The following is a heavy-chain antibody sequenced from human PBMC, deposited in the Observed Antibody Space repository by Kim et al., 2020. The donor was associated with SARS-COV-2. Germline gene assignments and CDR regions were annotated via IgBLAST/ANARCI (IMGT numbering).Heavy chain of an antibody. D-gene: IGHD1-26*01. CDR3: ARALWDGGSYDFDY. Sequence: ADSVKGRFTISRDNAKNSLYLQMNSLRAEDTAVYYCARALWDGGSYDFDYWGQGTLVTVSS. V-gene: IGHV3-21*01. J-gene: IGHJ4*02.